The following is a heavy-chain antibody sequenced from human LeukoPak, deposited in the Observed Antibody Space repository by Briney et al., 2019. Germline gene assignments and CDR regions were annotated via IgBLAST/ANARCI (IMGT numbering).Heavy chain of an antibody. CDR3: ASGCDSSGLWILGAYFFDY. CDR2: ITPIFGSA. V-gene: IGHV1-69*05. Sequence: SVKVSCKASGGTFSSYVISWVRQAPGQGREWMGGITPIFGSADYAQKFQGRVTITTDESTNTAYMELSSLRCDDTAVYYCASGCDSSGLWILGAYFFDYWGQGTLVTVSS. J-gene: IGHJ4*02. CDR1: GGTFSSYV. D-gene: IGHD3-22*01.